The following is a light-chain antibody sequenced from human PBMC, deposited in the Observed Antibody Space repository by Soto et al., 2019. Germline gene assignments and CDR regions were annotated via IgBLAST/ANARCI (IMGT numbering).Light chain of an antibody. V-gene: IGKV3-20*01. CDR1: DSATSTY. Sequence: EIVLTQSPGTLALSPGERSTVSCRASDSATSTYLAWYQQKPGQAPRLLIYGTSSRATGIPDRFSGSGSGTDFTLTISRLEPEDFAVYYCQQYTSSPWTFGHGTKVDIK. CDR3: QQYTSSPWT. J-gene: IGKJ1*01. CDR2: GTS.